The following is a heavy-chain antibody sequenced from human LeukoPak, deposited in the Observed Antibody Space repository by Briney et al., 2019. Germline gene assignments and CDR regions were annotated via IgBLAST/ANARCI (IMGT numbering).Heavy chain of an antibody. CDR2: IYYSGST. D-gene: IGHD1-26*01. CDR3: ARDSRGSYLGY. Sequence: SETLSLTCTVSGGSISSYYWSWIRQPPGKGLEWIGYIYYSGSTNYNPSLKSRVTISVDTSKNQFSLKLSPVTAADTAVYYCARDSRGSYLGYWGQGTLVTVSS. CDR1: GGSISSYY. V-gene: IGHV4-59*01. J-gene: IGHJ4*02.